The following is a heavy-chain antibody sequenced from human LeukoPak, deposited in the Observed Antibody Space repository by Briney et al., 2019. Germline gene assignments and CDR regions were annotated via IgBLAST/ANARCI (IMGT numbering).Heavy chain of an antibody. CDR3: AREDILRVRGVMYTAYVRDV. D-gene: IGHD3-10*01. Sequence: AGGSLRLSCAASGFTFSSYSMNWVRQAPGKGLEWVSSISSSSSYIYYADSVKGRFTISRDNAKNSLYLQMNSLRAEDTAVYYCAREDILRVRGVMYTAYVRDVWSQGTTVTVSS. CDR1: GFTFSSYS. V-gene: IGHV3-21*01. J-gene: IGHJ6*02. CDR2: ISSSSSYI.